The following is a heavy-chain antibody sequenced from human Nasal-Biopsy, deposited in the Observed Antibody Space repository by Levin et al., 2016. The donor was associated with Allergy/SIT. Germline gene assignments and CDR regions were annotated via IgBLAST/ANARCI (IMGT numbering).Heavy chain of an antibody. CDR3: ARLSGYSGYGHFEY. D-gene: IGHD5-12*01. CDR1: GFTFSNYW. CDR2: IKQDGSRH. J-gene: IGHJ4*02. V-gene: IGHV3-7*03. Sequence: GGSLRLSCAVSGFTFSNYWMTWVRQAPGKGLEWVANIKQDGSRHYYLDSVKGRFTISRDNAKNSVYLQMNNLRADDTAVYFCARLSGYSGYGHFEYWGHGNPTHRLL.